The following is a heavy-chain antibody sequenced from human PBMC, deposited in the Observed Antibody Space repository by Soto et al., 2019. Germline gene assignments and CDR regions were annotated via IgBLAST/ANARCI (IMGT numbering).Heavy chain of an antibody. V-gene: IGHV1-69*12. CDR2: IIPIFGTA. Sequence: QVQLVQSGAEVKKPGSSVKVSCKASAGTFSSYAISWVRQAPGQGLEWMGGIIPIFGTANYAQKFQGRVTIPADESTSTAYMELSSLRSEDTGVYYCARARDGDNFDYWGQGTLVTVSS. CDR1: AGTFSSYA. J-gene: IGHJ4*02. CDR3: ARARDGDNFDY.